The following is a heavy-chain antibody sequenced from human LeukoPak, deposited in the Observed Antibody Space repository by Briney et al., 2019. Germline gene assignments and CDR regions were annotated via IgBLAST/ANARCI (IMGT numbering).Heavy chain of an antibody. CDR2: ISSSSSTI. J-gene: IGHJ6*03. D-gene: IGHD6-19*01. CDR1: GFTFSSYS. CDR3: AREFSSGWDSPFYYYYMDV. V-gene: IGHV3-48*01. Sequence: GGSLRLSCVASGFTFSSYSMNWVRQAPGKGLEWVSYISSSSSTIYYADSVKGRFTISRDNAKNSLYLQMNSLRAEDTAVYYCAREFSSGWDSPFYYYYMDVWGKGTTVTVSS.